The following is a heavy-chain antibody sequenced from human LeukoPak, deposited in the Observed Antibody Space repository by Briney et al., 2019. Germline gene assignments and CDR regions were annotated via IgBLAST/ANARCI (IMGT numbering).Heavy chain of an antibody. D-gene: IGHD2-2*01. Sequence: SETLSLTRTVSGGSIGSDYWNWIRQAPGKGLEWLGYIYNIGRTNHNPSLRNRVTMSLDTSTNQFSLKVSSLTAADTAVYYCARSADIQYFDYWGQGTLVTVSS. CDR1: GGSIGSDY. CDR3: ARSADIQYFDY. CDR2: IYNIGRT. V-gene: IGHV4-4*08. J-gene: IGHJ4*02.